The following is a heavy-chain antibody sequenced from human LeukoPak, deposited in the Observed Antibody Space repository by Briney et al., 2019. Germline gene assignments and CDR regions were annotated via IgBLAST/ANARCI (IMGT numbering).Heavy chain of an antibody. CDR2: INPSGGST. CDR1: GYTFTSYY. Sequence: ASVKVSCKASGYTFTSYYMHWVRQAPGQGLEWMGIINPSGGSTSYAQKLQGRVTMTTDTSTSTAYMELRSLRSDDTAVYYCARAVPHYDILTGYPYYFDYWGQGTLVTVSS. CDR3: ARAVPHYDILTGYPYYFDY. J-gene: IGHJ4*02. D-gene: IGHD3-9*01. V-gene: IGHV1-46*01.